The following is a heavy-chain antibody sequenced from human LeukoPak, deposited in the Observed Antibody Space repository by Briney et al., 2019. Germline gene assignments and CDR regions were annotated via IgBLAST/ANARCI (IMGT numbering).Heavy chain of an antibody. V-gene: IGHV3-33*06. CDR2: IWYDGSNK. CDR3: AKDRLHCSSTSCDSFYFKH. J-gene: IGHJ1*01. D-gene: IGHD2-2*01. CDR1: GFTFSSYG. Sequence: GGALRLSCAASGFTFSSYGMHWVRQAPGKGLEWVAVIWYDGSNKYYADSVKGRFTISRDNSKNTLYLQMNSLRAEDPAVYYCAKDRLHCSSTSCDSFYFKHWGQGTLVTVSS.